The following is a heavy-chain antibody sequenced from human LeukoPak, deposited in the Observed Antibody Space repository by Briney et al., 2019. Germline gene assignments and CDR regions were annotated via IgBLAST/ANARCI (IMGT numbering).Heavy chain of an antibody. Sequence: PGGSLRLSCAASGFPFHHYAIHWVRQVPGKGLEWVSGISWNSAYIGYADSVKGRFTISRDNAKNSVYLQMNSLRAEDTALYYCAKDKAPLYSGYDWDLDFWGQGTMVTVSS. J-gene: IGHJ4*02. CDR2: ISWNSAYI. D-gene: IGHD5-12*01. CDR1: GFPFHHYA. CDR3: AKDKAPLYSGYDWDLDF. V-gene: IGHV3-9*01.